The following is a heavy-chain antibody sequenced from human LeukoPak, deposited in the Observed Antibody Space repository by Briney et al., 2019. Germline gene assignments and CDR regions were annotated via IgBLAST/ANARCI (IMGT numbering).Heavy chain of an antibody. CDR1: GFTFGSYG. CDR3: AREHYAEDKGGRIVGATAYFDY. V-gene: IGHV3-23*01. J-gene: IGHJ4*02. Sequence: GGSLRPSCAASGFTFGSYGMSWVRQGPGKGLEWVSAISGSGGTTYYADPVKGRFTISRDNSKNTVFLQMNSLRAEDTAVYYCAREHYAEDKGGRIVGATAYFDYWGQGTLVTVSS. D-gene: IGHD1-26*01. CDR2: ISGSGGTT.